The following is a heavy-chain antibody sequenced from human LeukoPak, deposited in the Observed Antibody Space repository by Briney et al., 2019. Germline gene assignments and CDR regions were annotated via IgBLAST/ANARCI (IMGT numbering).Heavy chain of an antibody. CDR2: INWNGGST. J-gene: IGHJ4*02. CDR1: GFTFDNYG. V-gene: IGHV3-20*04. D-gene: IGHD3-10*01. Sequence: GGSLRLSCAASGFTFDNYGMSWVRQAPGKGLEWVSAINWNGGSTSYADSVRGRFTISRDNAKNSLYLQMNSLRAEDTALYFCATEHADYYYSDYWGQGPLVTVSS. CDR3: ATEHADYYYSDY.